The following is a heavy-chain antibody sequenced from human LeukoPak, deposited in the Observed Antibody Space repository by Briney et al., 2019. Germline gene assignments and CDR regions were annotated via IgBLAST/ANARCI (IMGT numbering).Heavy chain of an antibody. CDR3: ARDLNYYDSSGYSRGAFDI. CDR2: ISYNGSIK. J-gene: IGHJ3*02. CDR1: GVTFSSYS. D-gene: IGHD3-22*01. V-gene: IGHV3-30-3*01. Sequence: AGSLRLSCAASGVTFSSYSMHWVRQAPGKGLEWVAVISYNGSIKYYPDSVKSRFTISRDNSKNTRYLQMNSLRAEDTAVYYCARDLNYYDSSGYSRGAFDIWGQGTMVTVSS.